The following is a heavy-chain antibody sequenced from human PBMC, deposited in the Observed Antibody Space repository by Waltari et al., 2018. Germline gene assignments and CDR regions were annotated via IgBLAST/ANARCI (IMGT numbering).Heavy chain of an antibody. D-gene: IGHD2-15*01. CDR2: ISSSSSTI. V-gene: IGHV3-48*04. CDR3: ARAYSFRDYFDY. J-gene: IGHJ4*02. Sequence: VQLVDAGGGLVHPGGSLRLSGAAAGSTLCSKSITGLGQAPGKGLEWVSYISSSSSTIYYADSVKCRFTISRDNAKNSLYLQMNSLRAEYTAVYYCARAYSFRDYFDYWGQGTLVTVSS. CDR1: GSTLCSKS.